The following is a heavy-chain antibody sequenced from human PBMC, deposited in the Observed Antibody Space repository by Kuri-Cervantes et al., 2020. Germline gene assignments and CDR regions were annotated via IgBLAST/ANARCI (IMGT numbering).Heavy chain of an antibody. CDR2: IWYDGSNK. CDR3: ARDQVAGYSSGWSLDY. D-gene: IGHD6-19*01. CDR1: GFTFSSYS. J-gene: IGHJ4*02. V-gene: IGHV3-33*08. Sequence: GGSLRLSCAASGFTFSSYSMNWVRQAPGKGLEWVAVIWYDGSNKYYADSVKGRFTISRDNSKNTLYLQMNSLRAEDTAVYYCARDQVAGYSSGWSLDYWGQGTLVTVSS.